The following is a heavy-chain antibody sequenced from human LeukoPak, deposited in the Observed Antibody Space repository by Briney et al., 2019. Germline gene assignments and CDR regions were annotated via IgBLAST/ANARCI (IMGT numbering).Heavy chain of an antibody. CDR3: ARXXSGXXWDY. CDR2: IYYSGST. Sequence: SETLSLTCTVSGGSISSYYWSWIRQPPGKGLEWIGYIYYSGSTNYNPSLKSRVTISVDTSKNQFSLKLSSVTAADTAVYYCARXXSGXXWDYWGQGTLVTVSS. J-gene: IGHJ4*02. V-gene: IGHV4-59*01. CDR1: GGSISSYY. D-gene: IGHD3-3*01.